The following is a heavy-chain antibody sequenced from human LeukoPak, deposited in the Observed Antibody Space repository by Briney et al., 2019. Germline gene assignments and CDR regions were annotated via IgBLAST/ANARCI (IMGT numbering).Heavy chain of an antibody. CDR3: ARRVYCSGGSCHGSYFDY. CDR1: GFTFSSYA. CDR2: ISSNGGST. Sequence: GGSLRLSCAASGFTFSSYAMHWVRQAPGRGLEYVSAISSNGGSTYYANSVKGRFTISGDNSKNTLYLQMGSLRAEDMAVYYCARRVYCSGGSCHGSYFDYWGQGTLVTVSS. V-gene: IGHV3-64*01. J-gene: IGHJ4*02. D-gene: IGHD2-15*01.